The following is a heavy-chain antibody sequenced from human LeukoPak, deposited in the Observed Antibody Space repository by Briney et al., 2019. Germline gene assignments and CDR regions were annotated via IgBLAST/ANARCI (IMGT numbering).Heavy chain of an antibody. D-gene: IGHD5-12*01. J-gene: IGHJ4*02. Sequence: GGSLRLSCAASGLTFSDHAMHWVRQAPGKGLEWLGVISYDGNYNHYADSVKGRFTVSRDNSKNTVYLHMSSLKPEDTAVYYCARGRGVWGQGTLVTVSS. CDR3: ARGRGV. V-gene: IGHV3-30-3*01. CDR1: GLTFSDHA. CDR2: ISYDGNYN.